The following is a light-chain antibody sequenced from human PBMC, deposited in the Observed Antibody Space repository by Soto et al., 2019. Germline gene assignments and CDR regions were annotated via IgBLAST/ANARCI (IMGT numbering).Light chain of an antibody. CDR2: KAS. CDR3: QQYNSYSEA. J-gene: IGKJ1*01. V-gene: IGKV1-5*03. CDR1: QGIRND. Sequence: QMTQSPSSLSASVGDRVTVTCRASQGIRNDLGWYQQKQGKAPKLLIYKASTLKSGVPSRFSGSGSGTEFTLTISSLQPDDFATYYCQQYNSYSEAFGQGTKVDIK.